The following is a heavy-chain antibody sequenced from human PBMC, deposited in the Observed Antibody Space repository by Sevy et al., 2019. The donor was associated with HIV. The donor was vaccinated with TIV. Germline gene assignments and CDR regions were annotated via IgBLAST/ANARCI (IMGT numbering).Heavy chain of an antibody. J-gene: IGHJ5*02. V-gene: IGHV4-34*01. CDR2: INESGIT. CDR1: DGSFSGYY. CDR3: ARSPPVVVVPGAPSWFDP. D-gene: IGHD2-2*01. Sequence: SESLSLTCAVHDGSFSGYYWNWIRQLPGKGLEWIAEINESGITYYNPSLKSRVTISVDTSKKQLSLKLNSVTAVDSAVYFCARSPPVVVVPGAPSWFDPWGQGTLVTVSS.